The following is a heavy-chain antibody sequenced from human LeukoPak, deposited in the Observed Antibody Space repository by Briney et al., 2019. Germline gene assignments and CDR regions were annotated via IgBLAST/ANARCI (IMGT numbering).Heavy chain of an antibody. D-gene: IGHD6-13*01. CDR3: ARGLQQLVLVFLRRNNWFDP. CDR1: GFTFSSYW. J-gene: IGHJ5*02. V-gene: IGHV3-7*01. Sequence: QPGGSLRLSCAASGFTFSSYWMSWVRQAPGKGLEWVANIKQDGSEKYYVDSVKGRFTISRDNAKNSLYLQMNSLRAEDTAVYYCARGLQQLVLVFLRRNNWFDPWGQGTLVTVSS. CDR2: IKQDGSEK.